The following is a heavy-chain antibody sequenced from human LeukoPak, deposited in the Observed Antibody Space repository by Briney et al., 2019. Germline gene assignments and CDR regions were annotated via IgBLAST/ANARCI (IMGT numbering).Heavy chain of an antibody. CDR1: GFTFSDYN. Sequence: GGSLRLSCAASGFTFSDYNMRWIRQAPGKGLEWVSSISRSGSTKYYADSVKGRFTISRDNAKNSLFLHMSSLRVDDTAVYFCARVRGTLLEIDYWGQGTPVTVSS. CDR3: ARVRGTLLEIDY. D-gene: IGHD3-3*01. J-gene: IGHJ4*02. V-gene: IGHV3-11*01. CDR2: ISRSGSTK.